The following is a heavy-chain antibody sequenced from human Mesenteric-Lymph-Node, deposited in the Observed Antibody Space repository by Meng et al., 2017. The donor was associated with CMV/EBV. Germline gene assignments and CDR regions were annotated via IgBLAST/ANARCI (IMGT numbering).Heavy chain of an antibody. V-gene: IGHV3-30*02. CDR2: IRYDGSKK. D-gene: IGHD2-2*02. CDR1: GFTFSSYG. J-gene: IGHJ6*02. Sequence: GESLKISCAASGFTFSSYGMHWVRQAPGKGLEWVAFIRYDGSKKYYADSVKGRFTISRDNSKNTLYLQMNSLRAEDTAVYYCAKFHCSSTSCYTQYYYGMDVWGQGTTVTVSS. CDR3: AKFHCSSTSCYTQYYYGMDV.